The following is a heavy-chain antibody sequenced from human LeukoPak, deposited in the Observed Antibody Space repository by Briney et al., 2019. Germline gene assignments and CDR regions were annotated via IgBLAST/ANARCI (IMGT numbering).Heavy chain of an antibody. Sequence: GRSLRLSCAASGFTFSSYGMHWVRQAPGKGLEWVAVISYDGSNKYYADSVKGRFTISRDNSKDTLYLQMNSLRAEDTAVYYCARSLVGAVYGSDFWGQGTLVTVSS. D-gene: IGHD1-26*01. CDR1: GFTFSSYG. V-gene: IGHV3-30*03. CDR2: ISYDGSNK. CDR3: ARSLVGAVYGSDF. J-gene: IGHJ4*02.